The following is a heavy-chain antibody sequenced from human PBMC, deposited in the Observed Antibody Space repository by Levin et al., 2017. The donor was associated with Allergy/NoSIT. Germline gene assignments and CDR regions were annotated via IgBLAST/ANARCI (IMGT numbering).Heavy chain of an antibody. CDR3: ARAPRTGGRGVCSGGSCFQAVAYGMDV. V-gene: IGHV4-30-4*01. Sequence: SETLSLTCTVSGGSISSGDYYWSWIRQPPGKGLEWIGYIYYSGSTYYNPSLKSRVLISVDTSKNQLSLKLRSVTAADTAVYYCARAPRTGGRGVCSGGSCFQAVAYGMDVWGQGTTVIVSS. CDR1: GGSISSGDYY. CDR2: IYYSGST. D-gene: IGHD2-15*01. J-gene: IGHJ6*02.